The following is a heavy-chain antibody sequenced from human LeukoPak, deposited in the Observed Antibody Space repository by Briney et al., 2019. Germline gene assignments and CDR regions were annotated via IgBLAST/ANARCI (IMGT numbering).Heavy chain of an antibody. D-gene: IGHD5-24*01. CDR2: FDPEDGET. V-gene: IGHV1-24*01. CDR1: GYTLSDLS. J-gene: IGHJ4*02. CDR3: AADLRVVRKGWLKLVGVY. Sequence: GASVKVSCKVSGYTLSDLSIHWVRQAPGKGLEWMGGFDPEDGETIYAQKFQGRVTMTEDTDTAYMELSSLTSEDTAVYYCAADLRVVRKGWLKLVGVYWGQGTLVTVSS.